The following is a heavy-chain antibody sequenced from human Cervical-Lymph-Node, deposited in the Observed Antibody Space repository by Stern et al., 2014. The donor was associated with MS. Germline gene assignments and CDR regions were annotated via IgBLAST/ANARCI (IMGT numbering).Heavy chain of an antibody. D-gene: IGHD3-22*01. V-gene: IGHV1-46*01. CDR1: GYTFTSYY. CDR3: ARDMYYATSGSYYGFDY. CDR2: INPSGDST. J-gene: IGHJ4*02. Sequence: QVQLGQSGAEVKKPGASVKVSCKASGYTFTSYYIHWVRQAPGQGLEWMGIINPSGDSTTYSQKFQDRVTMTRDTSTSTLYMELSSLRSEDTAVYYCARDMYYATSGSYYGFDYWGQGTLVTVSS.